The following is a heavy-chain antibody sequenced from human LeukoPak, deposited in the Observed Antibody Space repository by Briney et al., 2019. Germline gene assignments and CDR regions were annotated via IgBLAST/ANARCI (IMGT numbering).Heavy chain of an antibody. Sequence: GGSLRLSCAASGFTSSSYAMSWVRQAPGKGLEWVSAISGSGGSTYYADSVKGRFTISRDNSKNTLYLQMKSLRAEDTAVYYCARELEIAVAGTLGYWGQGTLVTVSS. CDR2: ISGSGGST. CDR1: GFTSSSYA. V-gene: IGHV3-23*01. CDR3: ARELEIAVAGTLGY. J-gene: IGHJ4*02. D-gene: IGHD6-19*01.